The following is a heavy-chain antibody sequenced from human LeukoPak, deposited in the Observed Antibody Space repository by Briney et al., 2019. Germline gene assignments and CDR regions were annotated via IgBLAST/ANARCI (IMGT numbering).Heavy chain of an antibody. CDR3: ARALWDYFDY. D-gene: IGHD1-26*01. V-gene: IGHV3-33*01. CDR1: GFTFSSYG. J-gene: IGHJ4*02. CDR2: IWYDGSNK. Sequence: GRSLRLSCAASGFTFSSYGMHWVRQAPGKGLEWVAVIWYDGSNKYYADSVKGRFTISRDNSKNTLYLQMNSLRAEDTAEYYCARALWDYFDYWGQGTLVTVSS.